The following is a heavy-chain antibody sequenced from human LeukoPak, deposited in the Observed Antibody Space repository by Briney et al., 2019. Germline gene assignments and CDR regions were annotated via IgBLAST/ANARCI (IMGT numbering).Heavy chain of an antibody. J-gene: IGHJ4*02. V-gene: IGHV3-23*01. CDR1: GFTFSSFA. D-gene: IGHD3-22*01. CDR3: AKNSRSSGYYLDY. Sequence: PGGSLRLSCAGSGFTFSSFAMSWVRQAPGKGLEWVSTISGSGGSTSYADSVKGRFTISRDNSKNTLYLQMNSLRAEDTALYYCAKNSRSSGYYLDYWGQGTLVTVSS. CDR2: ISGSGGST.